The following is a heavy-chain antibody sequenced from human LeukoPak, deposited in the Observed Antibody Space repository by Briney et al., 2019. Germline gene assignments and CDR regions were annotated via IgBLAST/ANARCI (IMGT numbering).Heavy chain of an antibody. D-gene: IGHD2-15*01. CDR1: GFNFNMFA. CDR3: AKEQRIRHCSEGVCMEGYYFDY. V-gene: IGHV3-23*01. CDR2: LSRGGGTT. J-gene: IGHJ4*02. Sequence: GGSLRLSCSGTGFNFNMFAIHWVRQAPGKGLEWVSGLSRGGGTTNYVDSVKGRFTISRDSSKKMVFLQMNSLKSEDTALYYCAKEQRIRHCSEGVCMEGYYFDYWGQGTRVTVSS.